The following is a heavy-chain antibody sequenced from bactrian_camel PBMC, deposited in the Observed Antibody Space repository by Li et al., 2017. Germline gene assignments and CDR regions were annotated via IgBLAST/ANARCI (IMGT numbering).Heavy chain of an antibody. D-gene: IGHD2*01. CDR3: AAARVIGRCSVLLGTFARNLVTV. CDR1: GTTGSGYC. J-gene: IGHJ4*01. V-gene: IGHV3-3*01. Sequence: VQLVESGGGTVQTGGSRRLSCEVSGTTGSGYCVAWFRQVQGSEREGVASISKDDGSTKFSADSVKGRFTISQDSDNQTVYLQMNNLKPEDTALYYCAAARVIGRCSVLLGTFARNLVTVWGQGTQVTVS. CDR2: ISKDDGST.